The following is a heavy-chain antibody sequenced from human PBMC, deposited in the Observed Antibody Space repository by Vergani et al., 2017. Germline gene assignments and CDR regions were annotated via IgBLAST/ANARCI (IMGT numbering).Heavy chain of an antibody. D-gene: IGHD3-3*01. CDR2: IIPIFGTA. CDR1: GGTFSSYA. CDR3: ARDQLSGQIWSGYPNYYYYYGMDV. V-gene: IGHV1-69*18. J-gene: IGHJ6*02. Sequence: QVQLVQSGAEVKKPGSSVKVSCKASGGTFSSYAISWVRQAPGQGLEWMGRIIPIFGTANYAQKFQGRVTITADESTSTAYMELSSLRSEDTAVYYCARDQLSGQIWSGYPNYYYYYGMDVWGQGTTVTVSS.